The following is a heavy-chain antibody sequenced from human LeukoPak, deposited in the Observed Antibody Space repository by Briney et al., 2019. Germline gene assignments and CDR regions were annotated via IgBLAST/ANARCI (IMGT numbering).Heavy chain of an antibody. CDR1: GYTFTSYG. D-gene: IGHD3/OR15-3a*01. CDR2: ISAYNGNT. CDR3: ARDWTGDYYYYGMDV. Sequence: ASVKVSCKASGYTFTSYGISWVRQAPGQGLEWMGWISAYNGNTDYAQKLQGRVTMTTDTFTSTAYMELRSLRSVDTAVYYCARDWTGDYYYYGMDVWGQGTTVTVSS. V-gene: IGHV1-18*01. J-gene: IGHJ6*02.